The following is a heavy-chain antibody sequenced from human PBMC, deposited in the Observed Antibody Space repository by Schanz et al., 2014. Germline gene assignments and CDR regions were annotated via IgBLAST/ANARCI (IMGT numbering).Heavy chain of an antibody. CDR2: ISGCNGDT. CDR1: GYSFTDYA. J-gene: IGHJ4*02. Sequence: QVQLVQSGVEVKRPGASVRVSCKASGYSFTDYAIHWVRQAPGQGLEWMGWISGCNGDTNYAPKFQGRVTMTTDTSTGITSLELKNLKADDTAVYYCARDRVSVVRGPLCVHWGRGTQVIVSS. D-gene: IGHD3-10*01. CDR3: ARDRVSVVRGPLCVH. V-gene: IGHV1-18*01.